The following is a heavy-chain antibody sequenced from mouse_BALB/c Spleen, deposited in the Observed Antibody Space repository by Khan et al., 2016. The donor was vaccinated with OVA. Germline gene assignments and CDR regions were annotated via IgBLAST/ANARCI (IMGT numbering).Heavy chain of an antibody. CDR1: GYIFTSYW. J-gene: IGHJ2*01. CDR3: AREEALYYFDY. CDR2: IYPGTDNT. D-gene: IGHD3-2*02. Sequence: QVHVKQSGAELVRPGASVKLSCQTSGYIFTSYWIHWVKQRSGQGLEWIARIYPGTDNTYYNETLKDKATLTADNASSTAYMQLSSLKSEDSAVYFCAREEALYYFDYWGQGTTLTVSS. V-gene: IGHV1-76*01.